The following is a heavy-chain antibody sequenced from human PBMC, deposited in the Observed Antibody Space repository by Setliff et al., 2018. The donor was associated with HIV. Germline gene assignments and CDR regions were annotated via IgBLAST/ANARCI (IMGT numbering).Heavy chain of an antibody. D-gene: IGHD6-6*01. CDR2: ISSSGSTI. CDR3: AGDLWSSSLV. CDR1: GFTFSSYE. J-gene: IGHJ4*02. V-gene: IGHV3-48*03. Sequence: PGGSLRLSCAASGFTFSSYEMNWVRQAPGKGLEWVSYISSSGSTIYYADSVKGRFTISRDNAKNSLYLQMNSLRAEDTAVYYCAGDLWSSSLVWGQGTLVTVSS.